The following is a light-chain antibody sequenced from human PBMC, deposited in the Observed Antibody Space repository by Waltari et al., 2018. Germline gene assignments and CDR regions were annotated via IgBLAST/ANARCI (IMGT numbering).Light chain of an antibody. Sequence: DIVMTQSPDSLTVSLGERATIHRKPSQSVWYGPNRKNYIAWYQQKSGQPPKLLISWASTRESGVPDRFSGSGSGTEFTLTITDLQAEDVAVYYCQEYYTDSLTFGGGTKVEIK. V-gene: IGKV4-1*01. CDR3: QEYYTDSLT. CDR2: WAS. J-gene: IGKJ4*01. CDR1: QSVWYGPNRKNY.